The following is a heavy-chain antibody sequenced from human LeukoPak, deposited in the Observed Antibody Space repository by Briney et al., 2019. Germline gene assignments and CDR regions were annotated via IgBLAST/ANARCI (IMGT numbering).Heavy chain of an antibody. CDR3: ARARLGPVTGYHFDY. V-gene: IGHV3-33*01. CDR1: GFTFSNFF. D-gene: IGHD3-9*01. J-gene: IGHJ4*02. Sequence: GTSLRLSCAASGFTFSNFFMHWVRQAPGKGLEWVALICYDGSKTYYVDSVKGRFTISRDNFKDTVYLQMNSLRATATAVYHCARARLGPVTGYHFDYWGQGIPVTVSS. CDR2: ICYDGSKT.